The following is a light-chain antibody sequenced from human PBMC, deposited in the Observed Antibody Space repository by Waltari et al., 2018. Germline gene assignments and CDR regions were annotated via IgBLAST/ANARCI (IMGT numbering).Light chain of an antibody. CDR2: GAS. Sequence: DIQMTQSPYSLSASVRDRVTLTCQASQDISKYLSWYQQKPGKAPKLLIYGASNLETGVPSRFSGSGSRTDFTFTISSLQPEDVATYYCQQYDNLPVTFGQGTKVEIK. V-gene: IGKV1-33*01. J-gene: IGKJ1*01. CDR1: QDISKY. CDR3: QQYDNLPVT.